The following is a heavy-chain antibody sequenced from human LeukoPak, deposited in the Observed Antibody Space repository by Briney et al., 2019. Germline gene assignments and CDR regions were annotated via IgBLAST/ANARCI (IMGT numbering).Heavy chain of an antibody. CDR3: ARDGSGWNDAFDI. D-gene: IGHD6-19*01. CDR2: ISSSSSYI. J-gene: IGHJ3*02. V-gene: IGHV3-21*01. CDR1: GFTFSSYS. Sequence: GGSLRLSCAASGFTFSSYSMNWGRQAPGKGLEWVSSISSSSSYIYYADSVKGRFTISRDNAKNSLYLQMNSLRAEDTAVYYCARDGSGWNDAFDIWGQGTMVTVSS.